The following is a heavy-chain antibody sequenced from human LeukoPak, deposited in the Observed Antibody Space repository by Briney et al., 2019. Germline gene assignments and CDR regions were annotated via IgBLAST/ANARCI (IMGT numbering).Heavy chain of an antibody. CDR2: IYHSGST. D-gene: IGHD3-3*01. J-gene: IGHJ4*02. CDR3: ARGVSGGVFDY. CDR1: GGSISSGGYS. V-gene: IGHV4-30-2*01. Sequence: SVTLSLTCAVSGGSISSGGYSWSWIRQPPGKGLEWIGYIYHSGSTYYNPSLKSRVTISVDRSKNQFSLKLSSVTAADTAVYYCARGVSGGVFDYWGQGTLVTVSS.